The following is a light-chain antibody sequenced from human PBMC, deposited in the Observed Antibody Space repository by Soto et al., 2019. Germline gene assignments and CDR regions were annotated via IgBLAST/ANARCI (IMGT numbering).Light chain of an antibody. V-gene: IGLV2-14*01. CDR1: SSDVGGYNY. CDR2: EVS. Sequence: QSALTQPASVSGSPGQSITISCSGTSSDVGGYNYVSWYQLHPGKAPKLMVYEVSNRPSGVSNRFSGSKSGNTASLTISGLQAEDEADYYCFSYTSSTAYVFGTGTKVTVL. J-gene: IGLJ1*01. CDR3: FSYTSSTAYV.